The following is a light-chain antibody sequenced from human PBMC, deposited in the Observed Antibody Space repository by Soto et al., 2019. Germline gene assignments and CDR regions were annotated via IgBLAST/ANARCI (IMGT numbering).Light chain of an antibody. J-gene: IGKJ4*01. CDR2: GAS. V-gene: IGKV3-20*01. CDR3: QQYASSPLT. CDR1: QRVGRDY. Sequence: IGLTQSPGTLSVSPGERATLSCRASQRVGRDYLAWYQQKPGQAPRLLIYGASSRATGITDRFSGSGSGTDFTLTISRLEPEDFAVYYCQQYASSPLTFGGGTKVETK.